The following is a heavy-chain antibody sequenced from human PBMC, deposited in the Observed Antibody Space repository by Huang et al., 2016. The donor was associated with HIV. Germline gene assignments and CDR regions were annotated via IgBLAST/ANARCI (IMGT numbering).Heavy chain of an antibody. J-gene: IGHJ1*01. CDR1: GYTFTNYA. CDR2: ISGYNGKT. V-gene: IGHV1-18*01. D-gene: IGHD3-22*01. CDR3: ARERYYYDRSGYYTPVEYFHH. Sequence: QVQLVQSGAEVKKPGASVKVSCKASGYTFTNYAINWVRQAPGQSLEWMGWISGYNGKTNYAQKGQGRGTMTKDTSTSTAYRELRSLISDDTAVYYCARERYYYDRSGYYTPVEYFHHWGQGTLVTVSS.